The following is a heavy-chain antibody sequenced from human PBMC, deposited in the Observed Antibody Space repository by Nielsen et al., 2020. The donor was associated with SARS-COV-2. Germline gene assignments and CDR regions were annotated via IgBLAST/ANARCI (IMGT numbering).Heavy chain of an antibody. V-gene: IGHV3-53*01. CDR3: AKDGVWLGEPPCDY. J-gene: IGHJ4*02. CDR1: GFTVSDNY. CDR2: MYSGGTA. Sequence: GESLKISCAASGFTVSDNYMSWVRQAPGKGLEWVSVMYSGGTAYYADSVKGRFTISRDNSKNTLYLQMNSLRAEDTAAYYCAKDGVWLGEPPCDYWGQGTLVHVSS. D-gene: IGHD3-10*01.